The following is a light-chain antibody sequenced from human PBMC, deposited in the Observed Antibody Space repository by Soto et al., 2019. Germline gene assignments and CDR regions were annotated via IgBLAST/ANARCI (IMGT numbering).Light chain of an antibody. CDR2: DAS. CDR3: QHCHDMPLT. Sequence: QLTQSPSSLSASIGGRVTISRQASHDISNYLNWYQQRPGKAPKLLIYDASTLETGVPSRFRGSGYGTDFTLTITSLQPGDIATYYCQHCHDMPLTFGGGTKVDIK. J-gene: IGKJ4*01. V-gene: IGKV1-33*01. CDR1: HDISNY.